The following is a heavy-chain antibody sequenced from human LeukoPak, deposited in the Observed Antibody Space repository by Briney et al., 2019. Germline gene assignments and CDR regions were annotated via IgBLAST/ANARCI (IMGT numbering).Heavy chain of an antibody. D-gene: IGHD1-26*01. CDR3: GRSGRYRPSDL. Sequence: GGSLRLSCAASGFTFSSYSVNWVRQAPRKGLEWVSYISTSSSTIYYADSVKGRFTISRDNARNSLYLQMNSLRAEDTAVYYCGRSGRYRPSDLWGQGTLVTVSS. CDR1: GFTFSSYS. V-gene: IGHV3-48*01. J-gene: IGHJ5*02. CDR2: ISTSSSTI.